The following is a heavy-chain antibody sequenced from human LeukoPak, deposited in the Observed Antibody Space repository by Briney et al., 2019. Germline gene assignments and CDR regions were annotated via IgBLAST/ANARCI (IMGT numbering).Heavy chain of an antibody. V-gene: IGHV3-53*01. CDR1: GFTFSNAC. J-gene: IGHJ4*02. CDR2: IYSGGST. D-gene: IGHD4-17*01. Sequence: GGSLRPSCAASGFTFSNACMSWVRQAPGKGLEWVSVIYSGGSTYYADSVKGRFTISRDNSKNTLYLQMNSLRAEDTAVYYCVRGDYGDYTLFDYWGQGTLVTVSS. CDR3: VRGDYGDYTLFDY.